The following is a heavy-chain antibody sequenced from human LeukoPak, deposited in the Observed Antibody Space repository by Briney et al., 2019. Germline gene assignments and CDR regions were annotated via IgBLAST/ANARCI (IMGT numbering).Heavy chain of an antibody. D-gene: IGHD2-15*01. CDR1: GFTFSSYA. Sequence: PGGSLRLSCAASGFTFSSYAMHWVRQAPGKGLEWVAVISYDGSNKYYADSVKGRFTISRDNSKNTLYLQMNSLRAEDTAVYYCAKGRCSGVGCDSFHSWGQGALVTVSS. V-gene: IGHV3-30-3*01. CDR2: ISYDGSNK. CDR3: AKGRCSGVGCDSFHS. J-gene: IGHJ4*02.